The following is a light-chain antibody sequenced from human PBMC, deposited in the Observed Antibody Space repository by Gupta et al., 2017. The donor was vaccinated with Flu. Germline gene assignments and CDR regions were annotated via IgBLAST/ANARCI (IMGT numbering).Light chain of an antibody. J-gene: IGKJ3*01. CDR1: QSISSK. CDR3: QQYNSWLT. Sequence: EIVMTQSPATLSVSPGERATLSCRASQSISSKLAWYQQKPGQVPRLLIYGASSRATGIPARFSGSGSGTEFTLTISSLQSEDFAVYYCQQYNSWLTFGPGTKVDIK. V-gene: IGKV3D-15*01. CDR2: GAS.